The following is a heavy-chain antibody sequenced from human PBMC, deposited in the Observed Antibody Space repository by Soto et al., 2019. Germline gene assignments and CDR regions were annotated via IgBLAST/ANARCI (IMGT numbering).Heavy chain of an antibody. CDR1: GYTFTSYG. CDR3: ATAINYYDSPHAFDI. D-gene: IGHD3-22*01. Sequence: ASVKVSCKASGYTFTSYGISWVRQSPGQGLEWMGCISAYNGNTNYAQKLQGRVTMTTDTSTNTAYMELRSLRSEDTAVYYCATAINYYDSPHAFDIWGQGTMVTVSS. V-gene: IGHV1-18*01. J-gene: IGHJ3*02. CDR2: ISAYNGNT.